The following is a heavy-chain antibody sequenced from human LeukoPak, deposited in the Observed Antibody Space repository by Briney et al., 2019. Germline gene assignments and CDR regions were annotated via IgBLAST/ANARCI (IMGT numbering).Heavy chain of an antibody. CDR3: ATDVGAD. V-gene: IGHV3-7*01. Sequence: GGSLRLSCAASGLTFSSSWMSWVRQTPGKGLEWVSNIKENGGEKYYVDSVKSRFTISRDNAKNSLYLQMNSLRAEDTALYYCATDVGADWGQGTLVTVSS. CDR1: GLTFSSSW. J-gene: IGHJ4*02. CDR2: IKENGGEK.